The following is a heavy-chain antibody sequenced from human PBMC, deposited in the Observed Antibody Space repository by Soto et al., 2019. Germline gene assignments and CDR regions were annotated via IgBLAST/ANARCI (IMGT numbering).Heavy chain of an antibody. V-gene: IGHV4-39*01. CDR3: ARQSYDSSDYFDY. CDR2: IYYSGST. J-gene: IGHJ4*02. D-gene: IGHD3-22*01. Sequence: SETLSLTCNVSGASISSYNYWGWIRQPPGKGLEWIGSIYYSGSTYYNPPLKSRVTISVDTSRIHFSLKLISVTAADTAVYYCARQSYDSSDYFDYWGQGTLVTVSS. CDR1: GASISSYNY.